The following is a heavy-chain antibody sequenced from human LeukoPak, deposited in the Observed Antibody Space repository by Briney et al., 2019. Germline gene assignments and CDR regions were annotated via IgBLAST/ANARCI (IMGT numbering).Heavy chain of an antibody. CDR1: GFTFSTYG. CDR3: AKASYDFWSGYLFDY. CDR2: ISYDGTNK. D-gene: IGHD3-3*01. Sequence: PGGSLRLSCAASGFTFSTYGMHWVRQAPGKGLEWVAVISYDGTNKFYADSVKGRFTISRDNSKNTLYLQMNSLRAEDTAVYYCAKASYDFWSGYLFDYWGQGTLVTVSS. J-gene: IGHJ4*02. V-gene: IGHV3-30*18.